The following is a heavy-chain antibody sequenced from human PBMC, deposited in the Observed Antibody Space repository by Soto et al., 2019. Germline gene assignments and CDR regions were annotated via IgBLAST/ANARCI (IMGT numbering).Heavy chain of an antibody. Sequence: QVHLVESGGGVVQPGRSLRLSCAASGFTFSTYAMHWVRQAPGKWLEWVAFMSNDGSNTYYADSVNGRFTISRDNSKNTLYLQMNSLRPEDTAVYYCARELISSTSPVAFDSWGQGTLVTVSS. CDR2: MSNDGSNT. CDR1: GFTFSTYA. J-gene: IGHJ4*02. V-gene: IGHV3-30-3*01. D-gene: IGHD6-13*01. CDR3: ARELISSTSPVAFDS.